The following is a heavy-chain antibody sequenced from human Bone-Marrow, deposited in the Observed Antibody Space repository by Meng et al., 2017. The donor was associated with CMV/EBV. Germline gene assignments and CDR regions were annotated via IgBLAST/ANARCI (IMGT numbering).Heavy chain of an antibody. V-gene: IGHV3-48*04. CDR3: ARDLMGPQDF. CDR1: GFTFSSYS. CDR2: ISTAGVSI. D-gene: IGHD2-8*01. J-gene: IGHJ4*02. Sequence: GESLKISCAASGFTFSSYSMNWVRQAPGKGLECISFISTAGVSIYYADSVRGRFTVSRDNVKNTPYLQINSLTAEDTAMYYCARDLMGPQDFWGQGTLVTVSS.